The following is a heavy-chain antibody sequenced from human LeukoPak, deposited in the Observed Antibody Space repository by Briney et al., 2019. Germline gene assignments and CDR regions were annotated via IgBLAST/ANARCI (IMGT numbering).Heavy chain of an antibody. V-gene: IGHV3-30-3*01. Sequence: GGSLRLSCAASGFTFSSYAMHWVRQAPGKGLEWVAVISYDGSNKYYADSVKGRFTISRDNSKNTLYLQMNSLRAEDTAVYYCARDYSAVTPGDAFDIWGQGTMATVSS. CDR3: ARDYSAVTPGDAFDI. CDR1: GFTFSSYA. J-gene: IGHJ3*02. CDR2: ISYDGSNK. D-gene: IGHD4-23*01.